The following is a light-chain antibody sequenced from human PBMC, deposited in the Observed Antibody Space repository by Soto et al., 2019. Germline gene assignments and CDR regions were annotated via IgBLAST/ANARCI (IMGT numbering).Light chain of an antibody. CDR3: QKYAKTSRT. CDR1: QDISEH. CDR2: EAS. V-gene: IGKV1-27*01. Sequence: DFQMTQSPSSLSASVGDRVTITCRASQDISEHLAWYQHKPGKVPKLLIYEASTLQSGVPSRFSGGGFGTDFTLSISSLQPGAVATYSCQKYAKTSRTFGPPTKVEL. J-gene: IGKJ1*01.